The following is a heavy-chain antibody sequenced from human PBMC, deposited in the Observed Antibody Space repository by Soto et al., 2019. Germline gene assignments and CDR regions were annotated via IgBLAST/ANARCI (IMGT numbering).Heavy chain of an antibody. Sequence: LRLSCAASGFTFSSYSMNWVRQAPGKGLEWVSSISSSSSYIYYADSVKGRFTISRDNAKNSLYLQMNSLRAEDTAVYYCAREPCLDAGNFDYWGQGTLVTVSS. CDR3: AREPCLDAGNFDY. D-gene: IGHD6-13*01. CDR2: ISSSSSYI. J-gene: IGHJ4*02. CDR1: GFTFSSYS. V-gene: IGHV3-21*01.